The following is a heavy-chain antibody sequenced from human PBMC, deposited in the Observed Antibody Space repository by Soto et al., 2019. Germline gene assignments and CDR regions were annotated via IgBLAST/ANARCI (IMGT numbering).Heavy chain of an antibody. Sequence: EVDLVESGGGLVQPGGSLRLSCSASGFNLKDYGMHWVRQAPGKGLEQVAASTYVGGTPYYAQSVKGRFTVSRDNSKNTLYLQMDSLRPEDTGTYFCVKDYSHGRFPDYWGQGTLVTVSS. J-gene: IGHJ4*02. CDR2: STYVGGTP. V-gene: IGHV3-64D*06. CDR3: VKDYSHGRFPDY. D-gene: IGHD1-26*01. CDR1: GFNLKDYG.